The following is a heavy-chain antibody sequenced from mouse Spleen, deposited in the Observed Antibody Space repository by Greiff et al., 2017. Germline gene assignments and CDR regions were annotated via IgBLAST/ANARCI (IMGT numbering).Heavy chain of an antibody. Sequence: EVKLLESGPGLVKPSQSLSLTCSVTGYSITSGYYWNWIRQFPGNKLEWIGYISYDGSNNYNPSLKNRISITRDTSKNQFFLKLNSVTTEDTATYYCARGAVVAGDYAMDYWGQGTSVTVSS. CDR1: GYSITSGYY. J-gene: IGHJ4*01. CDR3: ARGAVVAGDYAMDY. V-gene: IGHV3-6*01. CDR2: ISYDGSN. D-gene: IGHD1-1*01.